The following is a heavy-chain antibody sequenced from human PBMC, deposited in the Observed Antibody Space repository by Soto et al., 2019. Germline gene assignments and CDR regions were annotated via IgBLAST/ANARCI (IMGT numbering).Heavy chain of an antibody. CDR1: GFTFSTSG. CDR3: AKEWVDDSSGWSFDD. Sequence: QVQLVESGGGVVQPGRSLRLSCAASGFTFSTSGMHWVRQAPGKGLEWVAVISDDGSKKYYADSVKGRFTISRDNSKNKLNLQLNSLRAEETAVYYCAKEWVDDSSGWSFDDWGQGTLVTVSS. J-gene: IGHJ4*02. D-gene: IGHD3-22*01. CDR2: ISDDGSKK. V-gene: IGHV3-30*18.